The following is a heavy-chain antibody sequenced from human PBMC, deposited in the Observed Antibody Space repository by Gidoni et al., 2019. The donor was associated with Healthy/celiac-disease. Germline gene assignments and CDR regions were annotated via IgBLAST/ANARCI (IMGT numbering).Heavy chain of an antibody. D-gene: IGHD3-9*01. J-gene: IGHJ4*02. CDR1: GFTLCCYA. CDR2: ISNDGRNK. Sequence: QVQLVESGGGVAQPGFSRRLSSAAPGFTLCCYAMHWVRQAPGKGLDWVAVISNDGRNKYYAESVKGRFTISRDNSKNTLYLQMNSLRAEDTALYYCARESWDDILTGYYYFDYWGQGTLVTVSS. V-gene: IGHV3-30*04. CDR3: ARESWDDILTGYYYFDY.